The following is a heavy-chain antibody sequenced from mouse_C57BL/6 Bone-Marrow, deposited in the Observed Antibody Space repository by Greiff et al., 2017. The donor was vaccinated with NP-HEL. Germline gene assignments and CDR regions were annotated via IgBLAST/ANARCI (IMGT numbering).Heavy chain of an antibody. D-gene: IGHD2-3*01. CDR1: GFTFSDFY. V-gene: IGHV7-1*01. CDR3: ARGAYDGYYQYAMDD. CDR2: SRNKANDYTT. J-gene: IGHJ4*01. Sequence: EVMLVESGGGLVQSGRSLRLSCATSGFTFSDFYMEWVRQAPGKGLEWIAASRNKANDYTTEYSASVKGRFIVSRDTSQSILYLQMNALRAEDTAIYYCARGAYDGYYQYAMDDWGQGTSVTVSS.